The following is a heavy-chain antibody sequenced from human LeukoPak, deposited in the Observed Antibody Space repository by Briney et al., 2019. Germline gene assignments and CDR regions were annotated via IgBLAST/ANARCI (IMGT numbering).Heavy chain of an antibody. CDR3: ARDFEIVVVIQYYFDY. CDR2: ISYDGSNK. Sequence: GGSLRLSCAASGFTFSSYAMHWVRQAPDKGLEWVAVISYDGSNKYYADSVKGRFTISRDNSKNTLYLQMNSLRAEDTAVYYCARDFEIVVVIQYYFDYWGQGTLVTVSS. D-gene: IGHD3-22*01. CDR1: GFTFSSYA. J-gene: IGHJ4*02. V-gene: IGHV3-30-3*01.